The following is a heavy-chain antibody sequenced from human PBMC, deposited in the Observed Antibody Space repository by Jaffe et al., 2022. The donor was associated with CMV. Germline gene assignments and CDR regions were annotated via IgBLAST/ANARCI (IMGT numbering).Heavy chain of an antibody. V-gene: IGHV4-59*08. J-gene: IGHJ6*03. CDR3: ATLLRTGRVDYYYYMDV. CDR1: GGSISSYY. D-gene: IGHD3-22*01. Sequence: QVQLQESGPGLVKPSETLSLTCTVSGGSISSYYWSWIRQPPGKGLEWIGYIYYSGSTNYNPSLKSRVTISVDTSKNQFSLKLSSVTAADTAVYYCATLLRTGRVDYYYYMDVWGKGTTVTVSS. CDR2: IYYSGST.